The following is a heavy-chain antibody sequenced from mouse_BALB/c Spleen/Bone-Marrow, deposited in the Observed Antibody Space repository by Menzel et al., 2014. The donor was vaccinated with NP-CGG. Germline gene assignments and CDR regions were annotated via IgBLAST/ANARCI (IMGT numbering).Heavy chain of an antibody. CDR3: TRRNYRYDGFAY. V-gene: IGHV1-5*01. Sequence: VQLQQPGTVLARPGTSVKMSCKASGYSFTSYWMHWVKQRPGQGLEWIGVIYLGNSDTSYNQKFKGKAKLTAVTSASTAYMELSSLTNEDSAVDYCTRRNYRYDGFAYWGQGTLVTVSA. D-gene: IGHD2-14*01. CDR1: GYSFTSYW. CDR2: IYLGNSDT. J-gene: IGHJ3*01.